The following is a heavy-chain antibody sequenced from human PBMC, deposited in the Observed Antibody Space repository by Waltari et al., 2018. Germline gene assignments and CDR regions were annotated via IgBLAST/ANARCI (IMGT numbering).Heavy chain of an antibody. J-gene: IGHJ4*02. V-gene: IGHV3-74*01. CDR1: GFTFTGYL. D-gene: IGHD3-10*01. CDR3: TRALWLGELYDY. Sequence: EVQLDESGGGLVQPGGSLRLSCSASGFTFTGYLMNWVRQAPGKGLVWVARINSDGSSTTYADSVKGRFTISRDNAKNTVYLQMNSLRVEDTAVYYCTRALWLGELYDYWGQGTLVTVSS. CDR2: INSDGSST.